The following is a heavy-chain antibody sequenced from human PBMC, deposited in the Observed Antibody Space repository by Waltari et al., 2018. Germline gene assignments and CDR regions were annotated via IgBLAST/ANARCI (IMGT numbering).Heavy chain of an antibody. CDR1: SGSLTGYH. J-gene: IGHJ6*03. D-gene: IGHD3-9*01. CDR3: ARGHPFTIVSPRYYYYYYMDV. CDR2: INHSGNT. Sequence: QVHLQQWGAGLLKPSETLSLTCGVYSGSLTGYHWNWIRKAPGKGLEWIGDINHSGNTDYNPSLECRVTISADTSKNQFSLHLTSVTAADTAVYYCARGHPFTIVSPRYYYYYYMDVWDKGTAVTVSS. V-gene: IGHV4-34*01.